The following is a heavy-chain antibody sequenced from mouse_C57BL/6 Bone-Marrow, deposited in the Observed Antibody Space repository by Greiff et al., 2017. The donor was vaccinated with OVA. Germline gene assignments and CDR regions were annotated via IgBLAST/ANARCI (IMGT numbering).Heavy chain of an antibody. D-gene: IGHD3-2*02. Sequence: VQLQQSGPVLVKPGASVKMSCKASGYTFTDYDMNWVKQSHGKSLEWIGVINPYNGGTSYNQKFKGKATLTVDKSSSTAYMELNSLTSEDSAVYYCARSPTAQATVGVDYWGQGTTLTVSS. V-gene: IGHV1-19*01. CDR1: GYTFTDYD. CDR2: INPYNGGT. CDR3: ARSPTAQATVGVDY. J-gene: IGHJ2*01.